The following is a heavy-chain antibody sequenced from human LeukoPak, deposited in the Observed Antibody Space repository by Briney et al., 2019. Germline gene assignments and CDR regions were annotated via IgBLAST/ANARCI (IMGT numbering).Heavy chain of an antibody. J-gene: IGHJ4*02. Sequence: PSETLSLTCTVTGGSISSYYWSWIRQPPGKGLEWIGEINHSGSTNYNPSLKSRVTISVDTSKNQFSLKLSSVTAADTAVYYCARVTGSSGWYSGYWGQGTLVTVSS. CDR1: GGSISSYY. CDR2: INHSGST. V-gene: IGHV4-34*01. D-gene: IGHD6-19*01. CDR3: ARVTGSSGWYSGY.